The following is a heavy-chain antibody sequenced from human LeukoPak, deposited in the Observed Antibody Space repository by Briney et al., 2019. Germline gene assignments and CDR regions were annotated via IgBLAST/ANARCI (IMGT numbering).Heavy chain of an antibody. Sequence: ASVKVSCKASGYTFTCYYMHWVRQAPGQGLEWMGWINPNSGGTNYAQKFQGRVTMTRDTSISTAYMELSRLRSDDTAVYYCARELGEAGANAFDIWGQGTMVTVSS. CDR1: GYTFTCYY. D-gene: IGHD1-26*01. CDR2: INPNSGGT. V-gene: IGHV1-2*02. J-gene: IGHJ3*02. CDR3: ARELGEAGANAFDI.